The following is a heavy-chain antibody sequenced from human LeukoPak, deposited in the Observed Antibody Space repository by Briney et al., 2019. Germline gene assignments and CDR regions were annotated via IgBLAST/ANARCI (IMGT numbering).Heavy chain of an antibody. V-gene: IGHV3-21*01. D-gene: IGHD3-22*01. Sequence: GGSLRLSCAASGFRFTSYAMSWVRQAPGMGLEWVSSISTSGSYMHYADSVKGRFTISRDNAKNSLYLQMNSLRAEDTAVYYCARDLYYDSSGGDLWGRGTLVTVSS. CDR3: ARDLYYDSSGGDL. CDR1: GFRFTSYA. CDR2: ISTSGSYM. J-gene: IGHJ2*01.